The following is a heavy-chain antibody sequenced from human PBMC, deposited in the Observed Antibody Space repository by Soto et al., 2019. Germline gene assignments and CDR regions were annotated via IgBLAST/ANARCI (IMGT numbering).Heavy chain of an antibody. Sequence: PSETLSLTCTVSGGSISSGNYYWSWIRQPPGKGLEWIGYIYYNGNTYYNPSLKSRLAISVDPSKNQFSLRLSSVTAADTAVYYCARDPYGSGTSYSAAFAIWGQGTTVTVSS. CDR1: GGSISSGNYY. J-gene: IGHJ6*02. CDR3: ARDPYGSGTSYSAAFAI. CDR2: IYYNGNT. D-gene: IGHD3-10*01. V-gene: IGHV4-30-4*01.